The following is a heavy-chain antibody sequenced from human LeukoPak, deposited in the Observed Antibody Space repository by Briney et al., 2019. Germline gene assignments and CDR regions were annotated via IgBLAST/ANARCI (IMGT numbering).Heavy chain of an antibody. D-gene: IGHD3-9*01. CDR3: ARDLNWLLFDY. J-gene: IGHJ4*02. V-gene: IGHV3-21*01. Sequence: PGGSLRLSCAASGFTFSNYNMNWVRQAPGKGLEWVSSISSSNNYIYYADSVKGRFTISRDNAKNTLYLQMNSLRAEDTAVYYCARDLNWLLFDYWGQGTLVTVSS. CDR1: GFTFSNYN. CDR2: ISSSNNYI.